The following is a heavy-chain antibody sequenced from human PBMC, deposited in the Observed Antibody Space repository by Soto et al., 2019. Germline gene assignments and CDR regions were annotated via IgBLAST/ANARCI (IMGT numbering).Heavy chain of an antibody. CDR2: IWYDGINK. J-gene: IGHJ6*02. CDR1: GFTFRNYG. Sequence: QVQLVESGGGVVQPGRSLRLSCAASGFTFRNYGMHWVRQAPGKGLEWVAFIWYDGINKYYGDAGKGRFTISRDNSKNTLYLQMNSLRVEDTAVYYCARDKPPTTVESRGNHMDVWGQGTTVTVSS. CDR3: ARDKPPTTVESRGNHMDV. D-gene: IGHD4-17*01. V-gene: IGHV3-33*01.